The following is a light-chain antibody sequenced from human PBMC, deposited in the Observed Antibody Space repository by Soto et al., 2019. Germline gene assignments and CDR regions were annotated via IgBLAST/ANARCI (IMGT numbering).Light chain of an antibody. CDR2: GAS. Sequence: EIVMTQPPATLSASPGERATLSCRASQSVSSNLAWYQQKPGQAPRLLIYGASTRATGIPARFSGSGSGTEFTLTISSLQSEEFAVYYCQQYNNWPPRFGQGTKVEIK. CDR1: QSVSSN. CDR3: QQYNNWPPR. J-gene: IGKJ1*01. V-gene: IGKV3-15*01.